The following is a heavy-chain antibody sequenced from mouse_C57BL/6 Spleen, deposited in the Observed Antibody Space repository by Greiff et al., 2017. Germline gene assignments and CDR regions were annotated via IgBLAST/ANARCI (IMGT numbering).Heavy chain of an antibody. Sequence: EVMLVESGGDLVKPGGSLKLSCAASGFTFSSYGMSWVRQTPDKRLEWVATISSGGSYTYYPDSVKGRFTISRDNAKNTLYLQRSSLKSEDTAMYYCARQGAITTVVAPVDYWGQGTTLTVSS. J-gene: IGHJ2*01. CDR3: ARQGAITTVVAPVDY. CDR1: GFTFSSYG. V-gene: IGHV5-6*01. CDR2: ISSGGSYT. D-gene: IGHD1-1*01.